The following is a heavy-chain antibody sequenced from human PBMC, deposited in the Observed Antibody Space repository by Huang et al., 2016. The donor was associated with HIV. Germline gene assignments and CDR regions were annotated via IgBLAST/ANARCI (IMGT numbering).Heavy chain of an antibody. CDR2: ISYDAKTK. CDR1: GFTFSSYG. CDR3: AKGGSAAAVLDF. D-gene: IGHD6-13*01. Sequence: QVQLVESGGGVVQPGRSLRISCAASGFTFSSYGMHWVRQVPGKGLEGVEVISYDAKTKYYADSVKGRFSISRDNSKTTVYLQLNSLRLEDTAVYYCAKGGSAAAVLDFWGQGTLVTVSS. V-gene: IGHV3-30*18. J-gene: IGHJ4*02.